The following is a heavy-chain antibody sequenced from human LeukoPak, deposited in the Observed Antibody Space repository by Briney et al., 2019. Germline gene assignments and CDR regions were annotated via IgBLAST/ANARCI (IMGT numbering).Heavy chain of an antibody. CDR3: ARDGRRPRIAVSGSDY. CDR2: IRYDGSNK. CDR1: GFTFSSYG. J-gene: IGHJ4*02. D-gene: IGHD6-19*01. Sequence: GGSLRLSCAASGFTFSSYGMHWVRQAPGKGLEWVAFIRYDGSNKYYADSVKGRFTISRDNSKNTLYLQMNSLRPEDTAVYYCARDGRRPRIAVSGSDYWGQGTLVTVSS. V-gene: IGHV3-30*02.